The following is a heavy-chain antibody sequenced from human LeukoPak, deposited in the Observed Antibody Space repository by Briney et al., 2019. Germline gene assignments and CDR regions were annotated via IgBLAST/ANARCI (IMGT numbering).Heavy chain of an antibody. J-gene: IGHJ4*02. D-gene: IGHD3-22*01. CDR3: ARGLYYYDSNGRTPYDY. V-gene: IGHV1-8*01. CDR2: MNPNSGNT. Sequence: ASVKVSCKASGYTFTSYDINWVRQATGQGLEWMGWMNPNSGNTGYAQKFQGRVTMTRDTSISTAYMELSSLKSEDTAVYYYARGLYYYDSNGRTPYDYWGQGTLVTVSS. CDR1: GYTFTSYD.